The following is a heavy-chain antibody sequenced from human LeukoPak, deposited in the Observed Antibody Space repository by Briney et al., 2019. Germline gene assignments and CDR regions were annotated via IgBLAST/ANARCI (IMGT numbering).Heavy chain of an antibody. V-gene: IGHV4-4*09. J-gene: IGHJ6*03. CDR1: GGSISSYY. Sequence: SETLSLTCNVSGGSISSYYWTWIRQAPGKGLEWIGYIFSSGSAYSNPSFNSRVTISLDTSKNQLSLKMISVAAADTAIYYCARRDSYYYYMDVWGKGTTVTVSS. CDR2: IFSSGSA. CDR3: ARRDSYYYYMDV.